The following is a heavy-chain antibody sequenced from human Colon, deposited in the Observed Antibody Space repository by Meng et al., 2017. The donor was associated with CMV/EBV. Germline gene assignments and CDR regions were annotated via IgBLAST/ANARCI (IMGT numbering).Heavy chain of an antibody. CDR2: MNPNSGAT. CDR1: GYTFSSND. D-gene: IGHD3-10*01. J-gene: IGHJ4*02. Sequence: ASVKVSCKASGYTFSSNDINWVRQATGQGLEWMGWMNPNSGATNYAQKFQGRVTMTRDTSISTAYLELSSLGSDDTAVFYCARAKSTFYASGTFGFWGQGTLVTVSS. V-gene: IGHV1-2*02. CDR3: ARAKSTFYASGTFGF.